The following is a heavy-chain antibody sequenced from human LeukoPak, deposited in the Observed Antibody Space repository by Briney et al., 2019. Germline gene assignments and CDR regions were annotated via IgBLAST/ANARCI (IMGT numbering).Heavy chain of an antibody. CDR2: IYYSGST. CDR3: AMDCSGGSCFDP. Sequence: SETLSLTXTVSGGSISSSSYYWGWIRQPPGKGLEWIGSIYYSGSTYYNPSLKSRVTISVDTSKNQFSLKLSSVTAADTAVYYCAMDCSGGSCFDPWGQGTLVTVSS. CDR1: GGSISSSSYY. V-gene: IGHV4-39*01. D-gene: IGHD2-15*01. J-gene: IGHJ5*02.